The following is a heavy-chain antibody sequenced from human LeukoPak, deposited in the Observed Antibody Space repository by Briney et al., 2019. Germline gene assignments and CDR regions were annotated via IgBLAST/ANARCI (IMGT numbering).Heavy chain of an antibody. V-gene: IGHV3-48*01. CDR2: IRNSSSTI. CDR3: ARVHGYSSGRYYYYMDV. J-gene: IGHJ6*03. Sequence: GGSLRLSCAASGFTFSIYSMHWVRQAPGKGLEWVSYIRNSSSTIYYADSVKGRFTISRDNAKNSLYLQLNRLSSEDTGMYFCARVHGYSSGRYYYYMDVWGKGTTVTVSS. D-gene: IGHD6-19*01. CDR1: GFTFSIYS.